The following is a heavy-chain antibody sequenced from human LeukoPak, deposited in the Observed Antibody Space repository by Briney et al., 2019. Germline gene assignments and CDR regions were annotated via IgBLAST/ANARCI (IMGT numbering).Heavy chain of an antibody. J-gene: IGHJ4*02. Sequence: SETLSLTCDVSGDSMTNGGYSWAWLRQPPGKDLEWVGHISHSGLTYYIPSLRTRVAISIATSRHQFSLRLTSVTAADTAIYFCARINGYNFSLLDYWGQGILVTVSS. CDR3: ARINGYNFSLLDY. D-gene: IGHD5-24*01. V-gene: IGHV4-30-2*01. CDR2: ISHSGLT. CDR1: GDSMTNGGYS.